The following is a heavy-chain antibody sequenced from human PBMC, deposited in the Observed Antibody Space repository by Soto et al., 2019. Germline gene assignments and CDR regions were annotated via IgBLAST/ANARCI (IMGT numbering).Heavy chain of an antibody. V-gene: IGHV3-15*05. D-gene: IGHD3-10*01. CDR2: IKSKTDGGTT. CDR1: GFTFSNAW. Sequence: GALRLSCAASGFTFSNAWMSWVRQAPGKGLEWVGRIKSKTDGGTTDYAAPVKGRFTISRDDSKNTLYLQMNSLKTEDTAVYYCTTDGVWGVLWFGELLYWGQGTLVTVSS. CDR3: TTDGVWGVLWFGELLY. J-gene: IGHJ4*02.